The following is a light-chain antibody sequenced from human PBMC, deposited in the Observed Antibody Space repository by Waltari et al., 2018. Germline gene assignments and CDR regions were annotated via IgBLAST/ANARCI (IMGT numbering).Light chain of an antibody. CDR1: QSISSY. V-gene: IGKV1-39*01. CDR2: AAS. Sequence: DIQMTQSPSSLSASVGDRVTITCRASQSISSYLNWYQQNPGKAPKLLIYAASSLQSGVPSRFGGSGSGTDFTLTISSLQPEDFATYNCQQSYSTPQTFGQGTKVEIK. CDR3: QQSYSTPQT. J-gene: IGKJ1*01.